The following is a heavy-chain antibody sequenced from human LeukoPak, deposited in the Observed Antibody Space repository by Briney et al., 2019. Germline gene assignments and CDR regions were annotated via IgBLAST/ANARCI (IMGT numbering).Heavy chain of an antibody. V-gene: IGHV4-4*02. Sequence: SGTLSLTCVVSDDSISSKYWWSWVRQPPGKGLEWIGEIHQRGSTNYNPSLKSRVTISVDTSKNQFSLKLSSVTAADTAVYYCARGYGDYGDAFDIWGQGTMVTVSS. J-gene: IGHJ3*02. CDR2: IHQRGST. D-gene: IGHD4-17*01. CDR1: DDSISSKYW. CDR3: ARGYGDYGDAFDI.